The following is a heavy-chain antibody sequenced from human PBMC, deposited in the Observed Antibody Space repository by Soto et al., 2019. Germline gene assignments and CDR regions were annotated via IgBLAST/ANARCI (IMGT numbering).Heavy chain of an antibody. CDR2: IYYSGST. V-gene: IGHV4-59*01. Sequence: SETLSLTCTVSGGSISSYYWSWIRQPPGKGLEWIGYIYYSGSTNYNPSLKSRVTISVDTSKNQFSLKLSSVAAADTAVYYCARDPPALSAFDIRGQGTMVTVSS. J-gene: IGHJ3*02. CDR3: ARDPPALSAFDI. CDR1: GGSISSYY.